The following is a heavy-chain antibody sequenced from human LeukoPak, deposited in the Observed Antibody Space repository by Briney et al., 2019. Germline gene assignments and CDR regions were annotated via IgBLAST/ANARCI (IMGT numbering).Heavy chain of an antibody. J-gene: IGHJ4*02. CDR2: IYYSGST. V-gene: IGHV4-39*07. D-gene: IGHD4-17*01. Sequence: SETLSLTCTVSGGSISSSSYYWGWIRQPPGKGLEWIGSIYYSGSTYYNPSLKSRVTISVDTSKNQFSLKLSSVTAADTAVYYCVREWGYGDYYFDYWGQGTLVTVSS. CDR1: GGSISSSSYY. CDR3: VREWGYGDYYFDY.